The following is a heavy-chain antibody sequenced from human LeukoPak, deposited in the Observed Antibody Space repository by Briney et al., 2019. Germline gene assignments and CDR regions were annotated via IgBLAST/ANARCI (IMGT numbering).Heavy chain of an antibody. D-gene: IGHD5-18*01. CDR2: ISYDGSNK. Sequence: PGGSLRLSCAASGFTFSSYGMHWVRQAPGKGLEWVAVISYDGSNKYYADYVKGRFTIPRDNSKNTLYLQMNSLRAEDTAVYYCAKEKYSLDYWGQGTLVTVSS. CDR3: AKEKYSLDY. CDR1: GFTFSSYG. J-gene: IGHJ4*02. V-gene: IGHV3-30*18.